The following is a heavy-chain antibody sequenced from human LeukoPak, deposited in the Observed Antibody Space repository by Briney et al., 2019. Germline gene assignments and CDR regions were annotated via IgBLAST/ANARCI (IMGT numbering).Heavy chain of an antibody. CDR2: IYHSGST. J-gene: IGHJ4*02. CDR3: ARSRGYSVTADY. V-gene: IGHV4-38-2*02. CDR1: GYSISSGYY. Sequence: KSSETLSLTCTVSGYSISSGYYWGWIRQPPGKGLEWIGSIYHSGSTYYNPSLKSRATISVDTSKNQFSLKLSSVTAADTAVYYCARSRGYSVTADYWGQGTLVTVSS. D-gene: IGHD5-18*01.